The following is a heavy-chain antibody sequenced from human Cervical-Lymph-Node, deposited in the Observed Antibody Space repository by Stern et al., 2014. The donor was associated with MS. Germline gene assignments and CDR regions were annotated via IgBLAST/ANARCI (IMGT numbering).Heavy chain of an antibody. D-gene: IGHD1-26*01. J-gene: IGHJ4*02. Sequence: QVQLGQSGAEVKKPGSSVKVSCKPSGDTFSSNAINWVRQAPGQGLEWMGGIIPIFGSATYAQKFQGRVTITADESTNTAYMELSSLRSEDTAVYYCARDRRGELLNFFDYWGQGTLVTVSS. V-gene: IGHV1-69*01. CDR1: GDTFSSNA. CDR2: IIPIFGSA. CDR3: ARDRRGELLNFFDY.